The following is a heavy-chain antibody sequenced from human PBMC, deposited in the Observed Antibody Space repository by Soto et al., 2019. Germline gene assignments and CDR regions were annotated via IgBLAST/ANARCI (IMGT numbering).Heavy chain of an antibody. V-gene: IGHV5-51*01. CDR2: IFPSDSDT. CDR3: ARKDKSGYFNWFDP. J-gene: IGHJ5*02. CDR1: GYRFTSYW. Sequence: PGESLKISCRTSGYRFTSYWIAWVRQMPGKGLEWMGIIFPSDSDTRYSPSFQGQVTISANRSTSTVFLQWASLKASDTAVYFCARKDKSGYFNWFDPWGQGTLVTVSS. D-gene: IGHD3-22*01.